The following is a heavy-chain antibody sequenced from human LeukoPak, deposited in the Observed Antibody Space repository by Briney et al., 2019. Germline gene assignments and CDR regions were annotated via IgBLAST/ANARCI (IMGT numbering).Heavy chain of an antibody. J-gene: IGHJ4*02. D-gene: IGHD3-22*01. CDR1: GYTFTGYY. CDR3: ARVKYYYDSSGYYFIDY. Sequence: ASVKVSCKASGYTFTGYYMHWVRQAPGQGLEWMGRINPNSGGTNYAQKFQGRVTMTRGTSISTAYMELSRLRSDDTAVYYCARVKYYYDSSGYYFIDYWGQGTLVTVSS. V-gene: IGHV1-2*06. CDR2: INPNSGGT.